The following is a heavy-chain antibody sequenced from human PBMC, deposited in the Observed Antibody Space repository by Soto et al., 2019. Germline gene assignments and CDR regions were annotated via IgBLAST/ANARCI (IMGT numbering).Heavy chain of an antibody. CDR3: AREGSHGHVLRGTDV. J-gene: IGHJ6*02. CDR2: INSDGSSI. Sequence: EVQLVESGGGLVQPGGSVRLSCAASKFTITSYWMHWVRQAPGKGLVWVSRINSDGSSISYADAVKGRFTISRDNAKNTLYLQMNRLRVEDTAVYYCAREGSHGHVLRGTDVWGQGTTVTVFS. V-gene: IGHV3-74*01. CDR1: KFTITSYW. D-gene: IGHD5-18*01.